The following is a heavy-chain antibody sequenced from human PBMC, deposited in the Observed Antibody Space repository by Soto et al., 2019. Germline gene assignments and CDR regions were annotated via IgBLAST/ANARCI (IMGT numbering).Heavy chain of an antibody. Sequence: QVQLQQSGPGLVKPSQTLSLTCAISGDSVSSNSAAWNWIRQSPSRGLEWLGRTYYRSKWYNDYAVSVKSRITINPATSKNQFSLQLNSVTPEDTAVYYCARDPRTGPAYSSGRDFDYWGQGTLVTVSS. J-gene: IGHJ4*02. D-gene: IGHD6-19*01. V-gene: IGHV6-1*01. CDR2: TYYRSKWYN. CDR1: GDSVSSNSAA. CDR3: ARDPRTGPAYSSGRDFDY.